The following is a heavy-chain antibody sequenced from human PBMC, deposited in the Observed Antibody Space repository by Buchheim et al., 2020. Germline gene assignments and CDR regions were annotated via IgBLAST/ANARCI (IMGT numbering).Heavy chain of an antibody. J-gene: IGHJ3*02. V-gene: IGHV1-2*02. CDR2: INPSSGAP. CDR1: GFTFSGFY. D-gene: IGHD3-22*01. CDR3: AKRFYDYSGYDLWAFDI. Sequence: QVHLVQSGAEVKQPGASVKVSCKTSGFTFSGFYMHWVRQAPGQGLEWMGWINPSSGAPNCAQKFQDRFTMTRDTSINTAYLELTRLRSDDTAVYYCAKRFYDYSGYDLWAFDIWGQGT.